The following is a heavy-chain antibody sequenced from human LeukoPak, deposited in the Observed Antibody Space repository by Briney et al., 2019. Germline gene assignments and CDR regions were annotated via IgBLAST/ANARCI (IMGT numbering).Heavy chain of an antibody. V-gene: IGHV3-21*01. CDR3: ASGSVGATGWAFFDC. J-gene: IGHJ4*02. Sequence: GGSLRLSCAVSGFTFSSYSMNWVRQAPGKGLEWVSAISSGSSYIFQEDSVEGRSTFSRDTTKNSLYLQMNSMDAEDAAVFCGASGSVGATGWAFFDCWGEGILVVVSS. CDR2: ISSGSSYI. D-gene: IGHD1-26*01. CDR1: GFTFSSYS.